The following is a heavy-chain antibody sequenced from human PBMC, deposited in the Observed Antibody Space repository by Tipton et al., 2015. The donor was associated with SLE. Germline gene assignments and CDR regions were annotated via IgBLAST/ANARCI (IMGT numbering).Heavy chain of an antibody. CDR3: ASAVAAPGYYYYSYMDV. CDR2: TWYDGSNE. V-gene: IGHV3-33*01. CDR1: GFTFSSFG. D-gene: IGHD6-13*01. J-gene: IGHJ6*03. Sequence: SLRLSCVASGFTFSSFGMHWVRQAPGKGLEWVAVTWYDGSNEYYADSVKGRFTISRDNSKNTLYLQMNSLRAEDTAVYYCASAVAAPGYYYYSYMDVWGKGTTVTVSS.